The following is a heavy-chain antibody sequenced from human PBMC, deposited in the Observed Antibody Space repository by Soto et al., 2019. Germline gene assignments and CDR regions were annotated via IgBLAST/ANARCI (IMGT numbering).Heavy chain of an antibody. V-gene: IGHV4-30-4*01. CDR2: IYYSGST. CDR1: GGSISSGDYY. Sequence: SETLSLTCTVSGGSISSGDYYWSWIRQPPGKGLEWIGYIYYSGSTYYNPSLKSRVTISVDTSKNQFSLKLSSVTAADTAVYYCAREPYYDFWSGLDYWGQGTLVTAPQ. CDR3: AREPYYDFWSGLDY. D-gene: IGHD3-3*01. J-gene: IGHJ4*02.